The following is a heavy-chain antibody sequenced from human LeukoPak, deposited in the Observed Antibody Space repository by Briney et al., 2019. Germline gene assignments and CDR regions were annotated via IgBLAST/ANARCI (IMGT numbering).Heavy chain of an antibody. CDR3: ATTMATITYDAFDI. CDR1: GGSISGYY. CDR2: IYDSGST. V-gene: IGHV4-59*08. D-gene: IGHD5-24*01. J-gene: IGHJ3*02. Sequence: SETLSLTCSVSGGSISGYYWSWIRQPPGKGLEWIGYIYDSGSTNHNPSLKSRVTISVDTSRNQSSLKLSSVTAADTAVYYCATTMATITYDAFDIWGQGTMVTVSS.